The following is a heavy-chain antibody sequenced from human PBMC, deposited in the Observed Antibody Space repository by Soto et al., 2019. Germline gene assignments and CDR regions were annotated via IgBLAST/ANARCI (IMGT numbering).Heavy chain of an antibody. Sequence: EVQLVESGGGLVQPGGSLRLSCAASGIIFTNYWMHWVRQAPGKGLVWVSRIDNDGSGTSYADSVKGRFTISRDNAKNRADLKADCLRAGETVVSCGRSYFEYWGQGTLVTVSS. CDR2: IDNDGSGT. CDR3: RSYFEY. CDR1: GIIFTNYW. J-gene: IGHJ4*02. V-gene: IGHV3-74*01.